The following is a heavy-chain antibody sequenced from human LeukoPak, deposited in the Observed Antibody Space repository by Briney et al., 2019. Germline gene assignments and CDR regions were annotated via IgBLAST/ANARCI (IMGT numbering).Heavy chain of an antibody. CDR1: GFTSDDYA. CDR3: AKGRDKYQLLSKNWFDP. Sequence: GRSLRLSCAASGFTSDDYAMHWVRQAPGKGLEWVSGISWNSGSIGYADSVKGRFTISRDNAKNSLYLQMNSLRAEDTALYYCAKGRDKYQLLSKNWFDPWGQGTLVTVSS. J-gene: IGHJ5*02. D-gene: IGHD2-2*01. V-gene: IGHV3-9*02. CDR2: ISWNSGSI.